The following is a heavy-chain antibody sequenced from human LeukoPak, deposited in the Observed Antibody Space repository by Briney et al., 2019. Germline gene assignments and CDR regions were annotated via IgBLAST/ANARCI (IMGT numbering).Heavy chain of an antibody. V-gene: IGHV1-69*01. CDR2: IIPIFGTA. CDR3: ARAGSPVVPASFNSDWFDP. J-gene: IGHJ5*02. CDR1: GGTFSSYA. D-gene: IGHD2-2*01. Sequence: ASVTVSCKASGGTFSSYAISWVRQAPGQGLEWMGGIIPIFGTANYAQKFQGRVTITADESTSTAYMELNSLRSEDTAVYYCARAGSPVVPASFNSDWFDPWGQGTLVTVSS.